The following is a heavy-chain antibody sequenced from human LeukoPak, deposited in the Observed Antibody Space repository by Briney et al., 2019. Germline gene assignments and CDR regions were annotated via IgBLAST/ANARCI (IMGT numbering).Heavy chain of an antibody. CDR3: ARVGGGIENWFDP. V-gene: IGHV1-69*13. CDR2: IIPIFGTA. Sequence: GASVKVSCKASGGTFSSYAISWVRQAPGQGLEWMGGIIPIFGTANYAQKFQGRVTITADESTSTAYMELSSLRSEDTAVYYCARVGGGIENWFDPWGQGTLVTASS. D-gene: IGHD2-15*01. CDR1: GGTFSSYA. J-gene: IGHJ5*02.